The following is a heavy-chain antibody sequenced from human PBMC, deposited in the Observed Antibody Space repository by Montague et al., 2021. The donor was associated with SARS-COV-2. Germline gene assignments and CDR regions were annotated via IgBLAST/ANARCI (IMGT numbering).Heavy chain of an antibody. V-gene: IGHV6-1*01. Sequence: CAISGDSVSRHNLAWNWIRQSPSTGLEWLGRTYYGSSWNTDYAVSVKSRITISPDTSKNQFSLHLNSVTPEDTAVYYCARGWNYAFDIWSQGTMVTVSS. CDR2: TYYGSSWNT. CDR3: ARGWNYAFDI. D-gene: IGHD1-7*01. J-gene: IGHJ3*02. CDR1: GDSVSRHNLA.